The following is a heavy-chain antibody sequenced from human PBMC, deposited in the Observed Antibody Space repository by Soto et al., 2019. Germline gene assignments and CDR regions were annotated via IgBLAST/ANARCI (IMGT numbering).Heavy chain of an antibody. Sequence: GESMMISCKGSGYSFTSYWISWVRQMPGKGLEWMGRIDPSDSYTNYSPSFQGHVTISADKSISTAYLQWSRLKASDTAMYYCAWLTYYYDSSGPGDHYGMDVWGQGTTVTVSS. CDR2: IDPSDSYT. V-gene: IGHV5-10-1*01. CDR3: AWLTYYYDSSGPGDHYGMDV. D-gene: IGHD3-22*01. CDR1: GYSFTSYW. J-gene: IGHJ6*02.